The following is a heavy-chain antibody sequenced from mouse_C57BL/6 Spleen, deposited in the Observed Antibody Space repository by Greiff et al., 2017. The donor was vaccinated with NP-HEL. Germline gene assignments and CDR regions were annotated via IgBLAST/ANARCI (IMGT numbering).Heavy chain of an antibody. V-gene: IGHV1-26*01. Sequence: EVQLQQSGPELVKPGASVKISCKASGYTFTDYYMNWVKQSHGKSLEWIGDINPNNGGTSYNQKFKGKATLTVDKSSSTAYMELRSLTSEDSAVYYCARLRDYGWFAYWGQGTLVTVSA. D-gene: IGHD2-4*01. J-gene: IGHJ3*01. CDR3: ARLRDYGWFAY. CDR2: INPNNGGT. CDR1: GYTFTDYY.